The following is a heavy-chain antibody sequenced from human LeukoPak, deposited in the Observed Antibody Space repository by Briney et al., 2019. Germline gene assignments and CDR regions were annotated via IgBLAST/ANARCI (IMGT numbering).Heavy chain of an antibody. D-gene: IGHD3-22*01. Sequence: PLETLSLTCAVYGGSFSGYYWSWIRQPPGKGLEWIGEINHSGSTNYNPSLKSRVTISVDTSKNQFSLKLSSVTAADTAVYYCARGSRPTMIVVVTRPFDYWAREPWSPSPQ. CDR1: GGSFSGYY. V-gene: IGHV4-34*01. CDR3: ARGSRPTMIVVVTRPFDY. CDR2: INHSGST. J-gene: IGHJ4*02.